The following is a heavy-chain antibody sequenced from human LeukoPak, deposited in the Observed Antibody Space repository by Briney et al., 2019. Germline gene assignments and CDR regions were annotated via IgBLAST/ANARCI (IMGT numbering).Heavy chain of an antibody. CDR2: IKQDGSQK. V-gene: IGHV3-7*01. D-gene: IGHD3-10*01. Sequence: PGGSLRLSCAASGFTFSSYWMNWVRQFPGKGLEWLANIKQDGSQKYYVDSVKGRFTISRDNAKNTLYLQMNSLRVVDTAVYYCVKEVHGESRPDSWGQGTLVTVSS. CDR3: VKEVHGESRPDS. CDR1: GFTFSSYW. J-gene: IGHJ5*01.